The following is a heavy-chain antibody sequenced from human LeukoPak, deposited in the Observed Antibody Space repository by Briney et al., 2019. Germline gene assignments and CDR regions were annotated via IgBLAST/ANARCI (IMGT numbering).Heavy chain of an antibody. CDR1: GGSISSYY. CDR2: IYYSGST. CDR3: ARAIYDSSGFYQDYAFDI. Sequence: PSETLSLTCTVSGGSISSYYWSWIRQPPGKGLEWIGYIYYSGSTNYNPSLKSRVTISVDTSKNQFSLKLSSVTAADTAVYYCARAIYDSSGFYQDYAFDIWGQGTMVTVSS. D-gene: IGHD3-22*01. J-gene: IGHJ3*02. V-gene: IGHV4-59*01.